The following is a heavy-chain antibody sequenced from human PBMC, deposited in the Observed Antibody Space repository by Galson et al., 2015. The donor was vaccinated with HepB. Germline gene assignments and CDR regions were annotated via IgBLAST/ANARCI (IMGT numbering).Heavy chain of an antibody. CDR1: GFTFGAYE. CDR2: ISVSGHST. CDR3: AKGTTDIDT. J-gene: IGHJ5*02. Sequence: SLRLSCAASGFTFGAYEMNWVRQAPGKGLECVSAISVSGHSTDYADSVKGRFTISRDNSKNMLYLQMNNLRAEDTAVYYCAKGTTDIDTWGQGTQVTVSS. D-gene: IGHD3-9*01. V-gene: IGHV3-23*01.